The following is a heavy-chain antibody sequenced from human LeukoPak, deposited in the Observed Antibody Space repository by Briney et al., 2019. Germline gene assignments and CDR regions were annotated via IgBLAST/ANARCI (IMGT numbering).Heavy chain of an antibody. Sequence: GGSLRLSCAASGFTFSSYGMHWVRQAPGKGLEWVAMIWYDGSNTYCADSVKGRFTISRDNSKNTLFLQMDSLRAEDTAVYYCARDRSTTHFDYWGQGTLVTVSS. D-gene: IGHD5/OR15-5a*01. CDR1: GFTFSSYG. V-gene: IGHV3-33*01. J-gene: IGHJ4*02. CDR2: IWYDGSNT. CDR3: ARDRSTTHFDY.